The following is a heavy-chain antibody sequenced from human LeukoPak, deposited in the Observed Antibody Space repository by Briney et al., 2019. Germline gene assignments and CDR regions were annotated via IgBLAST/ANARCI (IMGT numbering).Heavy chain of an antibody. CDR3: ARESSGFHR. Sequence: SQTLSLTCVLSGESVSSNTAAWNWIRQSPSRGLEWLGRTYYRSKWYNDYAPSVKSRISIDPDTSKNHFSLQLNSVTPEDSAVYYCARESSGFHRWGQGTLVTVSS. J-gene: IGHJ1*01. CDR1: GESVSSNTAA. V-gene: IGHV6-1*01. CDR2: TYYRSKWYN.